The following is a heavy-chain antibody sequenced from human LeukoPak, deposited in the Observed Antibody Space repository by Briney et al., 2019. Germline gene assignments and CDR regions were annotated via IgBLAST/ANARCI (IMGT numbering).Heavy chain of an antibody. J-gene: IGHJ4*02. CDR1: GYTFTGYY. Sequence: ASVKVSCKASGYTFTGYYMHWVRQAPGQGLEWMGWINPNSGGTNYAQKFQGRVTMTRDMSISTAYMELSRLRSDDTAVYYCAVDRRRDGYYFDYWGQGTLVTVSS. CDR2: INPNSGGT. D-gene: IGHD1-14*01. V-gene: IGHV1-2*02. CDR3: AVDRRRDGYYFDY.